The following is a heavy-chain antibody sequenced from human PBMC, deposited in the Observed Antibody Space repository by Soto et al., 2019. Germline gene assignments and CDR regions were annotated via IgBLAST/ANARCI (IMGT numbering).Heavy chain of an antibody. D-gene: IGHD6-13*01. V-gene: IGHV3-53*04. CDR3: VSERIAGARAATYNWFDP. CDR2: IYSGGST. J-gene: IGHJ5*02. Sequence: EVQLVESGGGLVQPGGSLRLSCAASGFTVSSNYMSWVRQAPGKGLEWVSVIYSGGSTYYADSVKGRFTISRHNSKNTLYLQMNSLRAEDTAVYYCVSERIAGARAATYNWFDPWGKVTMVTVSS. CDR1: GFTVSSNY.